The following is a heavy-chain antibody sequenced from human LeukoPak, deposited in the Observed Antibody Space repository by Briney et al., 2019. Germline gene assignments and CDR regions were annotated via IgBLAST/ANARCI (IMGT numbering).Heavy chain of an antibody. J-gene: IGHJ4*02. D-gene: IGHD3-10*01. CDR1: GYTFTSYD. CDR3: ASQLYGSGSYGRDYFDY. V-gene: IGHV1-8*01. Sequence: GASVKVSCKASGYTFTSYDINWVRQATGQGLEWMGWMNPNSGNTGYAQKFQGRVTMTEDTSTDTAYMELSSLRSEDTAVYYCASQLYGSGSYGRDYFDYWGQGTLVTVSS. CDR2: MNPNSGNT.